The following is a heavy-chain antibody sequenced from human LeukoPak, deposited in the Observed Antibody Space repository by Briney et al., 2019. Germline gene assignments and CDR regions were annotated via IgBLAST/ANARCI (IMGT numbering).Heavy chain of an antibody. CDR3: AKGPRQQLVTRFDN. CDR2: ISASGGST. Sequence: PGGSLRRSCAASGFTFSTHAMSWVRQAPGKGLEWVSDISASGGSTYYADSVKGRFTVSRDNSKNTVYLQMSSLRADDTALYYCAKGPRQQLVTRFDNWGQGTLVTVSS. CDR1: GFTFSTHA. D-gene: IGHD6-13*01. J-gene: IGHJ4*02. V-gene: IGHV3-23*01.